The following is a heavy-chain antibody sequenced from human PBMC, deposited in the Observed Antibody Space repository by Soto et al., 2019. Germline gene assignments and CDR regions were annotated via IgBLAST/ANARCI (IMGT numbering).Heavy chain of an antibody. Sequence: PSETLSLTCAVYGGSFSGYYWSWIRQPPGKGLEWIGEINHSGSTNYNPSLKSRVTISVDTSKNQFSLKLSSVTAADTAVYYCARGLEYSSSLLGGRDYYGMDVWGQGTTVTVSS. J-gene: IGHJ6*02. V-gene: IGHV4-34*01. D-gene: IGHD6-6*01. CDR3: ARGLEYSSSLLGGRDYYGMDV. CDR2: INHSGST. CDR1: GGSFSGYY.